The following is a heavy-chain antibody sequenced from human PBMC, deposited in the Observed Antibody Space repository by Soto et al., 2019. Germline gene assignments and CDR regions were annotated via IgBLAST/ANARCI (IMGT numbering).Heavy chain of an antibody. CDR2: INHSGST. D-gene: IGHD2-2*01. CDR1: GGSFSGYY. V-gene: IGHV4-34*01. CDR3: ATIAGGSTRYYYYYYMDV. Sequence: SETLSLTCAVYGGSFSGYYWSSIRQPPGKGLEWIGEINHSGSTNYNPSLKSRVTISVDTSKNQFSLKLSSVTAADTAVYYCATIAGGSTRYYYYYYMDVWGKGTTVPVSS. J-gene: IGHJ6*03.